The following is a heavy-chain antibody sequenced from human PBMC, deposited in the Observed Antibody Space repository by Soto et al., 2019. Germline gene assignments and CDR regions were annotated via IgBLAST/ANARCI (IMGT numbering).Heavy chain of an antibody. CDR1: GDTFKRYG. CDR2: IDNQNGVT. V-gene: IGHV1-18*04. D-gene: IGHD2-21*02. Sequence: QVQLVQSGPEVRKPGASMKVSCKASGDTFKRYGINWVRQAPGQVLEWVGWIDNQNGVTKYAQALQGRGCLNKDTSTNAAYMELKNITSDAAAIYYWTIVVVIAPSSLPTDDPRGQGSL. CDR3: TIVVVIAPSSLPTDDP. J-gene: IGHJ5*02.